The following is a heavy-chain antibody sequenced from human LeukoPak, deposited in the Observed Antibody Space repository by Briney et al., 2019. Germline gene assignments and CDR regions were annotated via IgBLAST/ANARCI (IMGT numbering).Heavy chain of an antibody. V-gene: IGHV4-34*01. CDR2: INHSGST. D-gene: IGHD5-18*01. J-gene: IGHJ4*02. CDR3: ARGVGYNYGYYFDY. CDR1: SGSFSGYY. Sequence: PSETLPLTCAVYSGSFSGYYWSWIRQPPGKGLEWIGEINHSGSTNYNPSLKSRVTISVDTSKNQFSLKLSSVTAADTAVYYCARGVGYNYGYYFDYWGQGTLVTVSS.